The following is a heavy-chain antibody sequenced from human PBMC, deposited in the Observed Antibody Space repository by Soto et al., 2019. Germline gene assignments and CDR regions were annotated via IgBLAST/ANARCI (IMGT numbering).Heavy chain of an antibody. D-gene: IGHD2-2*01. V-gene: IGHV4-59*08. CDR2: IYYSGST. J-gene: IGHJ5*02. CDR3: ASGRVYCSSTSCYGVDWFDP. Sequence: SETLSLTCTVSGGSISSYYWSWIRQPPGKGLEWIGYIYYSGSTNYNPSLKSRVTISVDTSKNQFSLKLSSVTAADTAVYYCASGRVYCSSTSCYGVDWFDPWGQGTLVTVSS. CDR1: GGSISSYY.